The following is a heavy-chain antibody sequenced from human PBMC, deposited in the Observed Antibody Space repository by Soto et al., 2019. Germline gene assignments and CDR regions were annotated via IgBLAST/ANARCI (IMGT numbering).Heavy chain of an antibody. CDR1: GFTFSSYS. Sequence: EAQLVESGGTSVQPGGSLRLSCVASGFTFSSYSMNWVRQAPGKGLEWVAYISPSDTTIYYADSVKGRFTISRDDSKNSVYLQMNSLRVDDTALYYCARLLYDSGDYVGYWGQGTLVTVSA. J-gene: IGHJ4*02. CDR2: ISPSDTTI. D-gene: IGHD4-17*01. CDR3: ARLLYDSGDYVGY. V-gene: IGHV3-48*01.